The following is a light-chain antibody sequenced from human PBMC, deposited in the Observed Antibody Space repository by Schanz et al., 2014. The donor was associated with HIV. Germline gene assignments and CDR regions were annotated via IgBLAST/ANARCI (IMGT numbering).Light chain of an antibody. Sequence: QSALTQPPSASGSPGQSVTISCTGTSSDVGGYNYVSWYQQHPGRAPKLLIYGVTDRPSGVSHRFSGSKSDNTAALTISGLQTEDEAEYYCSSHSATAPYVIFGGGTKLTVL. CDR2: GVT. J-gene: IGLJ2*01. CDR3: SSHSATAPYVI. V-gene: IGLV2-8*01. CDR1: SSDVGGYNY.